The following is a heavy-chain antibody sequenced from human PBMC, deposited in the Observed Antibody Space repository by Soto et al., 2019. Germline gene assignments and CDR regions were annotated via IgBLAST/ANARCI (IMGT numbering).Heavy chain of an antibody. Sequence: EVQLVESGGGLVQPGGSLRLSCAASGFTFSRYWMHWVRQAPGKGLEWISRINSDGSSTNYADSVKGRFTISRDNAKNTLEIRMISLRANDTAVYYCASVPYCRGDSCYSWFDPWGQGSLVAVSS. CDR1: GFTFSRYW. CDR2: INSDGSST. D-gene: IGHD2-15*01. J-gene: IGHJ5*02. V-gene: IGHV3-74*01. CDR3: ASVPYCRGDSCYSWFDP.